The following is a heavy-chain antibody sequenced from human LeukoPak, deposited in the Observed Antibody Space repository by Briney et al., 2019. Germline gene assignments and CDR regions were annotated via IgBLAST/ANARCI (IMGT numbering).Heavy chain of an antibody. CDR3: ARDRVDSSSWYLVVWGFDY. D-gene: IGHD6-13*01. J-gene: IGHJ4*02. CDR2: IIPILGIA. V-gene: IGHV1-69*04. CDR1: GGTFSSYA. Sequence: GASVKVSCKASGGTFSSYAISWVRQAPGQGLEWMGRIIPILGIANYAQKFQGRVTITADKSTSTAYMELSSLRSEDTAVYYCARDRVDSSSWYLVVWGFDYWGQGTLVTVSS.